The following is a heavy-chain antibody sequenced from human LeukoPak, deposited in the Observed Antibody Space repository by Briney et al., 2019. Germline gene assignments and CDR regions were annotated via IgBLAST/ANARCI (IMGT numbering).Heavy chain of an antibody. CDR3: ARDCSGGSCYRLFDY. Sequence: GASVKVSCKASGGTFSSYAISWVRQAPGQGLEWMGGIIPTFGTANYAQKFQGRVTITADESTSTAYTELSSLRSEDTAVYYCARDCSGGSCYRLFDYWGQGTLVTVSS. V-gene: IGHV1-69*13. D-gene: IGHD2-15*01. J-gene: IGHJ4*02. CDR2: IIPTFGTA. CDR1: GGTFSSYA.